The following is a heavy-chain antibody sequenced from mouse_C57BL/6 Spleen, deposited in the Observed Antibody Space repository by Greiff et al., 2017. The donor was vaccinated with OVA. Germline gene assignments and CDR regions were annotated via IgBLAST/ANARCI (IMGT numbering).Heavy chain of an antibody. CDR1: GYAFSSYW. V-gene: IGHV1-80*01. Sequence: QVQLKQSGAELVKPGASVKISCKASGYAFSSYWMNWVKQRPGKGLEWIGQIYPGDGDTNYNGKFKGKATLTADKSSSTAYMQLSSLTSEDSAVYFCARTDYYGSPYFDVWGTGTTVTVSS. CDR2: IYPGDGDT. D-gene: IGHD1-1*01. J-gene: IGHJ1*03. CDR3: ARTDYYGSPYFDV.